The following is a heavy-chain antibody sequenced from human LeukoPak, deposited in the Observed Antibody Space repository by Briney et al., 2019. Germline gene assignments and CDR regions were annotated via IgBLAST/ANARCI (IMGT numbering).Heavy chain of an antibody. CDR3: ARGHDCSGSCGDWFDP. J-gene: IGHJ5*02. CDR2: IYYSGTT. V-gene: IGHV4-39*07. D-gene: IGHD2-15*01. CDR1: GGSISSSSYY. Sequence: PSETLSLTCTVSGGSISSSSYYWGWIRQPPGKGLEWIGSIYYSGTTKYNPSLKSRATISVDPSKSQFSLKLRSVTAADTAVYYCARGHDCSGSCGDWFDPWGQGTRVIVSS.